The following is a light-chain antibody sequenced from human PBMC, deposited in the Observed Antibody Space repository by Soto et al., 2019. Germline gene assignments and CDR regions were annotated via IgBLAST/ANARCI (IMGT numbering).Light chain of an antibody. J-gene: IGKJ1*01. CDR3: QKYSSAPWT. CDR2: AAS. Sequence: DIQMTQSPSSLSASIGDRVTITCRASQGINIYLAWYQQKPGQIPKLLISAASFLQSGVPSRFSGSGSGTDFTLTISSLQPEDVGTYYCQKYSSAPWTFGQGTRVDLK. CDR1: QGINIY. V-gene: IGKV1-27*01.